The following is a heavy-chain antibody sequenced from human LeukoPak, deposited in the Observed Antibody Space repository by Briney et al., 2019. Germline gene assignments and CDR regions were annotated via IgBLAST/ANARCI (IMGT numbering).Heavy chain of an antibody. V-gene: IGHV3-43D*03. CDR3: AKGSLSVGATAPAYFDY. J-gene: IGHJ4*02. D-gene: IGHD1-26*01. CDR1: GFTFDDYA. Sequence: GGSLRLSCAASGFTFDDYAMHWVRQAPGKGLEWVSLISWDGGSTYYADSVEGRFTISRDNSKNSLYLQMNSLRAEDTALYYCAKGSLSVGATAPAYFDYWGQGTLASVSS. CDR2: ISWDGGST.